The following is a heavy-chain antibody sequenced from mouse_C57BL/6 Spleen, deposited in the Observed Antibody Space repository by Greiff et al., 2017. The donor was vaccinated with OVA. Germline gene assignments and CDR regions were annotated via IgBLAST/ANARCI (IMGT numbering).Heavy chain of an antibody. J-gene: IGHJ1*03. CDR1: GFTFSDYY. Sequence: EVKLVESEGGLVQPGSSMKLSCTASGFTFSDYYMAWVRQVPEKGLEWVANINYDGSSTYYLDSLKSRFIISRDNAKNILYLQMSSLKSEDTATYYCARVPYGNYGYFDGWGTGTTVTVSS. V-gene: IGHV5-16*01. CDR3: ARVPYGNYGYFDG. D-gene: IGHD2-1*01. CDR2: INYDGSST.